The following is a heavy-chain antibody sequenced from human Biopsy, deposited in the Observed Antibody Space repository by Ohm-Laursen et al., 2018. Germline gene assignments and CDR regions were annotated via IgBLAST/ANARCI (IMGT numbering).Heavy chain of an antibody. J-gene: IGHJ6*02. CDR2: IYYSVMT. D-gene: IGHD4-11*01. V-gene: IGHV4-59*02. CDR3: ARDSGILNYGNFKYYHYYGMDV. Sequence: TLSLTCTVSGDSVTKYYWSWIRQPPGKGLEWIGHIYYSVMTNYNPSLQSRVSISVDTSSNQVSLTLSSVNAADTAVYYCARDSGILNYGNFKYYHYYGMDVWGQGTKVTVSS. CDR1: GDSVTKYY.